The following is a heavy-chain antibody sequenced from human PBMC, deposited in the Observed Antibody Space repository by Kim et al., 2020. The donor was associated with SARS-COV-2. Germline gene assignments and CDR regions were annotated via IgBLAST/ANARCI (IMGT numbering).Heavy chain of an antibody. V-gene: IGHV4-34*01. CDR3: ARGLLWFGESRPKFDP. CDR2: INNSGST. Sequence: SETLSLTCAVYGGSFSGFYWSWIRQPPGKGLEWIGEINNSGSTIYNPSLKSRVTVSLDTSKNQFSLNLSSVTAADTAVYYCARGLLWFGESRPKFDPWGQGTLVTVSS. CDR1: GGSFSGFY. J-gene: IGHJ5*02. D-gene: IGHD3-10*01.